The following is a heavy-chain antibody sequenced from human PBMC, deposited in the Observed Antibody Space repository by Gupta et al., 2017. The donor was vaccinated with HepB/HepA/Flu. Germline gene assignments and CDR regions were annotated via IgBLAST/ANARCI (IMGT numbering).Heavy chain of an antibody. J-gene: IGHJ4*02. CDR2: IYYSGST. Sequence: QLQLQESGQGLVKPSETLSLTCTVSVGSISSSSYYWGWIRQPPGKGLEWIGSIYYSGSTNYNPSLKSRVTISVDTSKNQFSLKLSYVTAADTAVYYWAISPTRWLDGFDYWGQGTLVTVSA. CDR3: AISPTRWLDGFDY. V-gene: IGHV4-39*01. CDR1: VGSISSSSYY. D-gene: IGHD6-19*01.